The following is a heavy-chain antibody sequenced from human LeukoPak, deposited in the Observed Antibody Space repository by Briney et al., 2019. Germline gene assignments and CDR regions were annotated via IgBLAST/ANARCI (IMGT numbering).Heavy chain of an antibody. CDR1: GYTLTELS. CDR2: ISAYNRNT. Sequence: GASVKVSCKVSGYTLTELSMHWVRQAPGQGLEWMGWISAYNRNTNYAQKFQGRVTLTTDTSTSTAYMELRSLRSDDTALYYCARDQERSDNWFDPWGQGTLVTVSS. CDR3: ARDQERSDNWFDP. V-gene: IGHV1-18*01. J-gene: IGHJ5*02. D-gene: IGHD3-3*01.